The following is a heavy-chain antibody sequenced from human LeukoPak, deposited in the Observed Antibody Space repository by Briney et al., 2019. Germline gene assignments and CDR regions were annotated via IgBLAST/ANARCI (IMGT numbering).Heavy chain of an antibody. CDR1: GFTFSTYE. V-gene: IGHV3-48*03. Sequence: PGGSLRLSCAASGFTFSTYEMNWVRQAPGKGLEWVSYISGNGTTVYYADSVKVRFTISRDNAKNSLFLQINSLSAGDTAVYYCARGDGGYSYGMDVWGQGTTVTVSS. CDR2: ISGNGTTV. D-gene: IGHD5-24*01. J-gene: IGHJ6*02. CDR3: ARGDGGYSYGMDV.